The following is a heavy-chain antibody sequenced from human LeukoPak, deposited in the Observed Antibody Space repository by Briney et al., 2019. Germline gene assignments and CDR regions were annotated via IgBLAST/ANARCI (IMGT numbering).Heavy chain of an antibody. CDR3: ARDWGSTSCSLFDY. Sequence: ASVKVSCKASGYTCTGYYMHWVRQAPGQGLEWMGILTPSGGSTSYAQKFQGRVTMTTDTSTSTAYMELRSLRSDDTAVYYCARDWGSTSCSLFDYWGQGTLVTVSS. CDR2: LTPSGGST. V-gene: IGHV1-46*01. D-gene: IGHD2-2*01. CDR1: GYTCTGYY. J-gene: IGHJ4*02.